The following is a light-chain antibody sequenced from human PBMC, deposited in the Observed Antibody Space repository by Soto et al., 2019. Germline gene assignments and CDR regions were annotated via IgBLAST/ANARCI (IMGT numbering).Light chain of an antibody. CDR2: DVT. J-gene: IGLJ1*01. CDR1: SSDVGNYNR. CDR3: SSYTSSSTYV. Sequence: QSALTQPTSVSGSPGQSVALSCTGTSSDVGNYNRVSWYQQPPGTAPKLIIYDVTNRPSGVPDRFSGSKSGNTASLTNSGLQADDEADYYCSSYTSSSTYVFGTGTKVTVL. V-gene: IGLV2-18*02.